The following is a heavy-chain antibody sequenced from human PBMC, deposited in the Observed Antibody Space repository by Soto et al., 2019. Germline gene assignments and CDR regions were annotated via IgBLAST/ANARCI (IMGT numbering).Heavy chain of an antibody. CDR1: GGSISSYY. Sequence: SETLSLTCTISGGSISSYYWSWIRQPPGKGLEWIGYIYYSGSTNYNPSLKSRVTISVDTSKNQFSLKLSSVTAADTAVYYCARRYAGNFDYWGQGTLVTVSS. J-gene: IGHJ4*02. CDR2: IYYSGST. D-gene: IGHD2-8*01. CDR3: ARRYAGNFDY. V-gene: IGHV4-59*01.